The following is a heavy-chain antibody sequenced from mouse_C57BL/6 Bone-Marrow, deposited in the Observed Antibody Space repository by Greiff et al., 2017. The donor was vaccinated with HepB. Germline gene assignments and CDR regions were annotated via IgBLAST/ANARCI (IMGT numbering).Heavy chain of an antibody. CDR3: ARELLRYLDY. D-gene: IGHD1-1*01. J-gene: IGHJ2*01. CDR1: GFTFSSYA. CDR2: ISDGGSYT. Sequence: EVMLVESGGGLVKPGGSLKLSCAASGFTFSSYAMSWVRQTPEKRLEWVATISDGGSYTYYPDNVKGRFTISRDNAKNNLYLQMSHLKSEDTAMYYCARELLRYLDYWGQDTTLTVSS. V-gene: IGHV5-4*01.